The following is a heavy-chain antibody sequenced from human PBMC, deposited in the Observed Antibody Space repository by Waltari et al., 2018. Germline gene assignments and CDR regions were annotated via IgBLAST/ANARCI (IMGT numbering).Heavy chain of an antibody. Sequence: EVQLVESGGGLVQPGRSLRLSCAASGFTFDDYAMHWVRQAPGKGLEWVSGISWNRGRVVYADSVKGRFTISRDNAKNSLHLQMNSLRAEDTALYYCAKPQWLSPDAFDIWGQGTMVTVSS. V-gene: IGHV3-9*01. CDR3: AKPQWLSPDAFDI. CDR1: GFTFDDYA. J-gene: IGHJ3*02. CDR2: ISWNRGRV. D-gene: IGHD6-19*01.